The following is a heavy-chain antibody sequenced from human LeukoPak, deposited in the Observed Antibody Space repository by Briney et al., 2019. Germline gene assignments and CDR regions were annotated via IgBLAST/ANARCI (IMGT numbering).Heavy chain of an antibody. Sequence: PSETLSLTCTVSGYSISSGYYWGWIRQPPRKGLEWIGSIYHSGSTYYNPSLKSRLTISADTSKNQFSLRLSSVTAADTAVYYCVRVDNGGNYFDYWGQGTLVTVSS. CDR2: IYHSGST. D-gene: IGHD4-23*01. CDR1: GYSISSGYY. V-gene: IGHV4-38-2*02. CDR3: VRVDNGGNYFDY. J-gene: IGHJ4*02.